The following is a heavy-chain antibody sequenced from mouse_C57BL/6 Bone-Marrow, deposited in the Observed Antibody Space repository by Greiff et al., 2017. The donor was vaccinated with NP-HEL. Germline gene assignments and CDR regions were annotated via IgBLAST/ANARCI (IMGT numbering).Heavy chain of an antibody. CDR2: ILPGSGST. Sequence: QVQLQQSGAELMKPGASVKLSCKATGYTFPGYWIEWVKQTPGHGLEWIGEILPGSGSTNYNEKFKGQVTFSEDTSSNTPYMQISGLPTADSAIYYCARSPTYLVYFDYWGQGTTLTVSS. V-gene: IGHV1-9*01. J-gene: IGHJ2*01. CDR1: GYTFPGYW. CDR3: ARSPTYLVYFDY. D-gene: IGHD5-5*01.